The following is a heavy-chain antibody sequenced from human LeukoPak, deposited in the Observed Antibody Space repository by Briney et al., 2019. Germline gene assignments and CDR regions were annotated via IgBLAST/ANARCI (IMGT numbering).Heavy chain of an antibody. CDR2: INYSGTT. D-gene: IGHD1-26*01. CDR3: TSNTGSYVDF. J-gene: IGHJ4*02. CDR1: GDSVSSSIYY. Sequence: PSETLFLTCTVSGDSVSSSIYYWGWISQPPGKGLEWIGGINYSGTTYYNPSLKSRVTISVDTSKNQFSLKLSSVTAADTAVYYCTSNTGSYVDFWGQGTLVTVSS. V-gene: IGHV4-39*01.